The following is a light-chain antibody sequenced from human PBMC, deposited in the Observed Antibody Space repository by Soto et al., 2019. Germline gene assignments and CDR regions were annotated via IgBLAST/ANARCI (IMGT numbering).Light chain of an antibody. J-gene: IGKJ3*01. CDR3: QESYNTLTFT. CDR1: QSISTY. V-gene: IGKV1-39*01. Sequence: DIQMTQSPSSLSASVGDRVTITCRASQSISTYLHWYQQKPGKAPNLLIYAASTLQSGVPSRFSGSGSGTDFTLTISSLQPEDFATYYCQESYNTLTFTLGPGTKVDI. CDR2: AAS.